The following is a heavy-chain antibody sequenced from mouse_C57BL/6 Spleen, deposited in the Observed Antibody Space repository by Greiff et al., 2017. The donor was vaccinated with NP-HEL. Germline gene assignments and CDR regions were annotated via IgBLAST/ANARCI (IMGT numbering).Heavy chain of an antibody. V-gene: IGHV5-16*01. CDR2: INYDGSST. J-gene: IGHJ4*01. CDR3: ARDDDSYAMDY. Sequence: DVKLVESEGGLVQPGSSMKLSCTASGFTFSDYYMAWVRQVPEKGLEWVANINYDGSSTYYLDSLKSRFIISRDNAKNILYLQMSSLKSEDTATYYCARDDDSYAMDYWGQGTSVTVSS. D-gene: IGHD2-12*01. CDR1: GFTFSDYY.